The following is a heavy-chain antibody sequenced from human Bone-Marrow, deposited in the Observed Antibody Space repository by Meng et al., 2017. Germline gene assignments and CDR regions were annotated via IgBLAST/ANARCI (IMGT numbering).Heavy chain of an antibody. CDR2: IIPILGTA. J-gene: IGHJ4*02. CDR1: GGTFSSYA. CDR3: ARDQRELLWFGELSPLSH. Sequence: QVQVVESGAEVKKPGCSVTVPWEASGGTFSSYAISWGRQAPGQGLEWMGGIIPILGTANYAQKFQGRVTITADKSTSTAYMELSSLRSEDTAVYYCARDQRELLWFGELSPLSHWGQGTLVTVSS. D-gene: IGHD3-10*01. V-gene: IGHV1-69*06.